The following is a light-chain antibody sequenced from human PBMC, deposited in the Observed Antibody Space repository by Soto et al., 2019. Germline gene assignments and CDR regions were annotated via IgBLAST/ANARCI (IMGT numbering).Light chain of an antibody. J-gene: IGKJ4*01. CDR2: GAS. Sequence: EIVFTQSPGTLSLSPGERATLSCRASQSVSSSYLAWYQQKSGQAPRLLIYGASSRATGIPDRFSGSGSGTDFTLTITRLEPEDFAVYYCQQYGSSPATFGGGTKVDIK. CDR1: QSVSSSY. V-gene: IGKV3-20*01. CDR3: QQYGSSPAT.